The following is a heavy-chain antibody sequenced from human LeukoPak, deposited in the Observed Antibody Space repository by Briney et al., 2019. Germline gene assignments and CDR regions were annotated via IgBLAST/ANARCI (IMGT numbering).Heavy chain of an antibody. Sequence: GGSLRLSCAASGFTFDSFGMHWVRQAPGKGLEWVAFIRFDGSYSYYGDSMKGRITISRDNSRNTLFLQMNSLRAEDTAVYYCARDKIAAAGTQAFDIWGQGTMVTVSS. CDR2: IRFDGSYS. CDR3: ARDKIAAAGTQAFDI. D-gene: IGHD6-13*01. J-gene: IGHJ3*02. CDR1: GFTFDSFG. V-gene: IGHV3-30*02.